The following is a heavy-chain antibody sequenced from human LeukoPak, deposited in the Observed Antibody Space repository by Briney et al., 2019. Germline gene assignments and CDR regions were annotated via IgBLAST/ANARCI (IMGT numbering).Heavy chain of an antibody. CDR2: INTNTGNP. CDR3: ARGDSSDWQRDFDY. Sequence: VASVKVSCKASGYTFTSYAMNWVRQAPGQGLEWMGWINTNTGNPTYAQGFTGRFVFSLDTSVSTAYLQISSLKAEDTAVYYCARGDSSDWQRDFDYWGQGTLVTVSS. CDR1: GYTFTSYA. D-gene: IGHD6-19*01. J-gene: IGHJ4*02. V-gene: IGHV7-4-1*02.